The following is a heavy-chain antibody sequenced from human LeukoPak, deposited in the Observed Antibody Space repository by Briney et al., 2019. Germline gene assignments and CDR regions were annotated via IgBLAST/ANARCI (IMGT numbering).Heavy chain of an antibody. CDR1: GGSISRYY. J-gene: IGHJ4*02. CDR2: IYYSGST. CDR3: ARRATYYYDSSGYSVELGYYFDY. V-gene: IGHV4-59*08. Sequence: SETLSLTCTVSGGSISRYYWSWIRQPPGKGLEWIGYIYYSGSTNYNPSLKSRVTISVDTSKDQFSLKLSSVTAADTAVYYCARRATYYYDSSGYSVELGYYFDYWGQGTLVTVSS. D-gene: IGHD3-22*01.